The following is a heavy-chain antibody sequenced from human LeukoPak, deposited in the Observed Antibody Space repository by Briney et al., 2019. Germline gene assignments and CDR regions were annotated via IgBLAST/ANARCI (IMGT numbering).Heavy chain of an antibody. CDR2: VFYSGST. CDR3: ARGVSYSSSHFDY. V-gene: IGHV4-39*07. J-gene: IGHJ4*02. Sequence: SETLPLTCTVSDDSISGSRYYWGWIRLPPGTGLEWIGSVFYSGSTYYNPSLKSRVAISLDTSKSQFSLRLSSVTAADTAVYYCARGVSYSSSHFDYWGQGTRVTVSS. D-gene: IGHD6-6*01. CDR1: DDSISGSRYY.